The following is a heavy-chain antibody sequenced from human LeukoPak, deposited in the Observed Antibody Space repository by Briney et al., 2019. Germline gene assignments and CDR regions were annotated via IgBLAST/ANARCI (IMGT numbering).Heavy chain of an antibody. CDR3: AKDLGEMATHPGDY. V-gene: IGHV3-33*06. CDR1: GFTFNKYG. CDR2: IWYDGINK. J-gene: IGHJ4*02. D-gene: IGHD5-24*01. Sequence: GGSLRLSCAASGFTFNKYGMHWVRQAPGKGLEWVAVIWYDGINKYYADSVKGRFTISRDNSKNTLYLQMNSLRVEDTAVYYCAKDLGEMATHPGDYWGQGTLVTVSS.